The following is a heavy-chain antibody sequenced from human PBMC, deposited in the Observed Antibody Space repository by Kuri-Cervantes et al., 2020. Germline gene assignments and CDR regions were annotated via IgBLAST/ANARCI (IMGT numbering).Heavy chain of an antibody. CDR3: ARALSSNYYDSSGYYY. Sequence: GSLRLSCAASGFTFSSYSMNWVRQAPGKGLEWIGEINHSGSTNYNPSLKSRVTISVDTSKNQFSLKLSSVTAADTAVYYCARALSSNYYDSSGYYYWGQGTLVTVSS. J-gene: IGHJ4*02. CDR1: GFTFSSYS. CDR2: INHSGST. D-gene: IGHD3-22*01. V-gene: IGHV4-34*01.